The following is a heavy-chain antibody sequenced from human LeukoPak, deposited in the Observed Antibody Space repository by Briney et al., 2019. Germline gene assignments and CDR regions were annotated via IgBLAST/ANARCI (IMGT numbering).Heavy chain of an antibody. CDR3: AKDYTSGWKDFDS. CDR1: GFTFSSYA. Sequence: GGSLRLPCAASGFTFSSYAMGWVRQAPGKGLEWVSAISGSGGTTYYADSVKGRFTISRDNSKNTVYLQMNSLRAEDTAIYYCAKDYTSGWKDFDSWGQGTLVTVSS. D-gene: IGHD6-19*01. V-gene: IGHV3-23*01. CDR2: ISGSGGTT. J-gene: IGHJ4*02.